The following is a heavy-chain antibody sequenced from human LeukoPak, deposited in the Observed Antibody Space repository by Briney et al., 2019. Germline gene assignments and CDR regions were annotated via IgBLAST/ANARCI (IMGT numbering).Heavy chain of an antibody. V-gene: IGHV5-51*01. D-gene: IGHD2-2*01. CDR3: ARHALYCSSTSCSTGGWFDP. J-gene: IGHJ5*02. Sequence: GESLKISCKGSGYSFTSYWIGWVRQMPGKGLEWMGIIYPGDSDTRYSPSFQGQVTISADKSISTAYLQWSSLKASDTAMYYCARHALYCSSTSCSTGGWFDPWGQGTLVTVSS. CDR1: GYSFTSYW. CDR2: IYPGDSDT.